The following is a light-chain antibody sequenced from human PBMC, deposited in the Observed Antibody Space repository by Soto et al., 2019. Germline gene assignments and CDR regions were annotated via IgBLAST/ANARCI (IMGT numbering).Light chain of an antibody. CDR2: AAS. Sequence: DIQLTQSPSFLSPSIGESVTITCRASQVISTSLAWYQVKPGKDPKLLIYAASTLESGVPSRFSATVSGTEFSLTITSLQTEDFATYYCQQLFDSPITFGQGTRREIK. V-gene: IGKV1-9*01. CDR3: QQLFDSPIT. J-gene: IGKJ5*01. CDR1: QVISTS.